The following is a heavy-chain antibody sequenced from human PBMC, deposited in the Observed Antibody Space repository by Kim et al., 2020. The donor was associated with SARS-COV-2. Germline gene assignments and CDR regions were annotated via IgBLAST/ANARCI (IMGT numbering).Heavy chain of an antibody. D-gene: IGHD2-8*01. CDR3: ARDMLYGPYFDY. Sequence: GGSLRLSCAASGFTFSNYWMSWVRQAPGKGLEWVANIKQDGTEKYYVDSVKGRFTISRDNAKNSLYLQMNSLRAEDTAVYYCARDMLYGPYFDYWGQGTLVTVSS. V-gene: IGHV3-7*01. CDR1: GFTFSNYW. J-gene: IGHJ4*02. CDR2: IKQDGTEK.